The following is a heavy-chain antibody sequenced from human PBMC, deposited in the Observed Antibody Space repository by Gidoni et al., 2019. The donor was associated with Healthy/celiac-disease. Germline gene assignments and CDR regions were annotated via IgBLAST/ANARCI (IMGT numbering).Heavy chain of an antibody. CDR2: ISYDGSNK. V-gene: IGHV3-30-3*01. CDR1: AFTFSSYA. CDR3: ARDRTKYCSSTSCSPDV. Sequence: QVQLVESGGGVVQPGRSLRLSCAASAFTFSSYAMHWVRQAPGKGLEWVAVISYDGSNKYYADSVKGRFTISRDNSKNTLYLQMNSLRAEDTAVYYCARDRTKYCSSTSCSPDVWGQGTTVTVSS. J-gene: IGHJ6*02. D-gene: IGHD2-2*01.